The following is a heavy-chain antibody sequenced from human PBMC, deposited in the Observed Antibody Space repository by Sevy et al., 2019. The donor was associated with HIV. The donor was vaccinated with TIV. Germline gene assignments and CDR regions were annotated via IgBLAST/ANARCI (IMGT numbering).Heavy chain of an antibody. CDR3: ARGDYSDRRGYYTDAFDI. D-gene: IGHD3-22*01. V-gene: IGHV3-7*04. Sequence: GGSLRLSCAASGFTFSNYWMSWVRQAPGKGLEWVGNIKPDGSEKYYVDSVKGRFTISRDNAKKSLFLQTNSLRAGDTAVYYWARGDYSDRRGYYTDAFDIWGQGTMVTVSS. J-gene: IGHJ3*02. CDR2: IKPDGSEK. CDR1: GFTFSNYW.